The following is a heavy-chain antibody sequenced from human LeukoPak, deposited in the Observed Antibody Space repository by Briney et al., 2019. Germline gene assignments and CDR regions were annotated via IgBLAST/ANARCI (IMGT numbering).Heavy chain of an antibody. CDR1: GYTFTSYD. V-gene: IGHV1-8*03. D-gene: IGHD5-24*01. CDR3: VRTRRDGYNYGY. Sequence: GASVKVSCKASGYTFTSYDINWVRQATGQGLEWMGWMNPNSGNTGYAQKFQGRVSITRNTSISTAYMELSSLRSEDTAVYYCVRTRRDGYNYGYWGQGTLVTVSS. J-gene: IGHJ4*02. CDR2: MNPNSGNT.